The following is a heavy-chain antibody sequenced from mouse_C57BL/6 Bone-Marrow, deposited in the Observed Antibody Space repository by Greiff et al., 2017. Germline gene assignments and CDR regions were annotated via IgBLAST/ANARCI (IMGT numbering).Heavy chain of an antibody. CDR1: GYTFTSYW. D-gene: IGHD2-4*01. V-gene: IGHV1-64*01. CDR3: ARDDYNAMDY. Sequence: QVHVKQPGAELVKPGASVKLSCKASGYTFTSYWMHWVKQRPGQGLEWIGMIHPNSGSTNYNEKFKSKATLTVDKSSSTAYMRLSSLTSEDSAVYYCARDDYNAMDYWGQGTSVTVSS. CDR2: IHPNSGST. J-gene: IGHJ4*01.